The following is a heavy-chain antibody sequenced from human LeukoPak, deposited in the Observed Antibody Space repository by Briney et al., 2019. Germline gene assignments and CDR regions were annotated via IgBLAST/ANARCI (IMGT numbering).Heavy chain of an antibody. CDR3: AKLLRAGGLLTISLDS. J-gene: IGHJ4*02. V-gene: IGHV3-23*01. D-gene: IGHD1-14*01. CDR2: ISGSGGAT. CDR1: GFTFSSYG. Sequence: GGSLRLSCAASGFTFSSYGMHWVRRAPGKGLEWISAISGSGGATHYADSVKGRFTISRDNSNNALYLQLNSLGVEDTAVYFCAKLLRAGGLLTISLDSWGQGTLVTVSS.